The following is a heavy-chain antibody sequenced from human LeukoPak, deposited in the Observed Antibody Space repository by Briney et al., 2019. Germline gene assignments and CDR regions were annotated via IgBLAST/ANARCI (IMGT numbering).Heavy chain of an antibody. Sequence: PGGSLRLSCAASGFTFSNIAMTWVRQAPGERLEWVSTISGSGESTYCADSLKGRFTISRDNSKNRVYLNMNSLRAEDTAVYYCAKINGPILTGKLDCWGHGTLVTVSS. CDR3: AKINGPILTGKLDC. D-gene: IGHD3-9*01. V-gene: IGHV3-23*01. CDR2: ISGSGEST. J-gene: IGHJ4*01. CDR1: GFTFSNIA.